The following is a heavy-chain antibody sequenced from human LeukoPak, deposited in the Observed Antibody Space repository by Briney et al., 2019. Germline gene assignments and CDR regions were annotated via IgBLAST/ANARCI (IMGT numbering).Heavy chain of an antibody. CDR1: GGSISSYY. J-gene: IGHJ5*02. V-gene: IGHV4-59*01. CDR2: IYYSGST. Sequence: SETLSLTCTVSGGSISSYYWSWIRQPPGKGLEWIGYIYYSGSTNYNPSLKSRVTISVDTSKNQFSLKLISVTAADTAVYYCARAENNWFDPWGQGTLVTVSS. CDR3: ARAENNWFDP.